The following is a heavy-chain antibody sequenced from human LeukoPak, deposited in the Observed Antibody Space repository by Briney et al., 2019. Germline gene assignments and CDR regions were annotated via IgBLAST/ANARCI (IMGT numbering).Heavy chain of an antibody. CDR3: AKESGALGAPLYDY. D-gene: IGHD4/OR15-4a*01. V-gene: IGHV3-30*18. Sequence: PGGSLRLSCVASGFIFTNYAIHWVRQAPGKGPECVAVISFDGSKKYYADSVKGRFTISRDDSRNTAYLQMDSLRAEDTAVYYCAKESGALGAPLYDYWGQGILVTGSS. CDR2: ISFDGSKK. J-gene: IGHJ4*02. CDR1: GFIFTNYA.